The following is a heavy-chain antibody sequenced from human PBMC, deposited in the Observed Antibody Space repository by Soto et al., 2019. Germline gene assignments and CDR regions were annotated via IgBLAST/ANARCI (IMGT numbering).Heavy chain of an antibody. CDR1: GFTFDDYA. Sequence: GGSLRLSCAASGFTFDDYAMHWVRQAPGKGLEWVSGISWNSGSIGYADSVKGRFTISRDNAKNSLYLQMNSLRAEDTALYYCAKDTPLGSGYDYVAFDIWGQGTMVTVSS. D-gene: IGHD5-12*01. CDR2: ISWNSGSI. CDR3: AKDTPLGSGYDYVAFDI. V-gene: IGHV3-9*01. J-gene: IGHJ3*02.